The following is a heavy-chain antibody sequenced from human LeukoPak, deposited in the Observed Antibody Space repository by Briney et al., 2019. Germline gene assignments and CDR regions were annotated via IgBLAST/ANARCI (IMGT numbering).Heavy chain of an antibody. V-gene: IGHV4-39*07. Sequence: PSETLSLTCTVSGGSISSYYWGWIRQPPGKGLEWIGSIYYSGSTYYNPSLKSRVTISVDTSKNQFSLKLSSVTAADTAVYYCADTNYYDSSGTTRWGQGTLVTVSS. CDR1: GGSISSYY. CDR3: ADTNYYDSSGTTR. CDR2: IYYSGST. D-gene: IGHD3-22*01. J-gene: IGHJ4*02.